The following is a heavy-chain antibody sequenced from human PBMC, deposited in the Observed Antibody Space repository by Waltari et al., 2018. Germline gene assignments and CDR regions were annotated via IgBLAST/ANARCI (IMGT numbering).Heavy chain of an antibody. V-gene: IGHV4-30-4*08. CDR2: IYYSGST. D-gene: IGHD2-15*01. J-gene: IGHJ4*02. Sequence: QVQLQESGPGLVKPSQTLSLTCTVSGGSISSGDYYWSWIRQPPGKGLEWIGYIYYSGSTYYNPSLKSRVTISVDTSKNQFSLKLSSVTAADTAVYYCARGEAANPGEYYFDYWGQGTLVTVSS. CDR1: GGSISSGDYY. CDR3: ARGEAANPGEYYFDY.